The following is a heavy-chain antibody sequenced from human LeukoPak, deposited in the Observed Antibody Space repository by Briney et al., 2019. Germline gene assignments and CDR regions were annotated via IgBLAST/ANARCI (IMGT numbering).Heavy chain of an antibody. CDR2: IYYSGST. CDR3: ARRTRRDGYDWFDP. D-gene: IGHD5-24*01. J-gene: IGHJ5*02. V-gene: IGHV4-39*07. Sequence: SETLSLTCTVSGGSISSSSYYWGWIRQPPGKGLEWIGSIYYSGSTYYNPSLKSRVTISVDTSKNQFSLKLSSVTAADTAVYYCARRTRRDGYDWFDPWGQGTLVTVSS. CDR1: GGSISSSSYY.